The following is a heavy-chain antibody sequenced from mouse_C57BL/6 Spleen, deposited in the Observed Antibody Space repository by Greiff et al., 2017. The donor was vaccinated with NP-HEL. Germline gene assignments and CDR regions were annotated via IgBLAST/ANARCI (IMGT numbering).Heavy chain of an antibody. CDR1: GFTFSSYG. J-gene: IGHJ2*01. V-gene: IGHV5-6*01. Sequence: EVNLVESGGELVKPGGSLKLSCAASGFTFSSYGMSWVRQTPDKRLEWVATISSGGSYTYYPDSVKGRFTISRDNAKNTLYLQMSSLKSEDTAMYYCARQFITTVVAPFDYWGQGTTLTVSS. D-gene: IGHD1-1*01. CDR3: ARQFITTVVAPFDY. CDR2: ISSGGSYT.